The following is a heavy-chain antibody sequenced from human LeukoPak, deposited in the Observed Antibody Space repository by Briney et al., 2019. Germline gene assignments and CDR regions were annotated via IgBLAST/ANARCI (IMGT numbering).Heavy chain of an antibody. Sequence: GRSLRLSCAASGFTFDDYAMHWVRQAPGKGLEWVSGISWNSGSIGYADSVKGRFTISRDNAKNSLYLQMNSLRAEDTALYYCAKDLWGVSYYYYYGMDVWGQGTTVTVSS. V-gene: IGHV3-9*01. CDR1: GFTFDDYA. CDR3: AKDLWGVSYYYYYGMDV. D-gene: IGHD3-16*01. CDR2: ISWNSGSI. J-gene: IGHJ6*02.